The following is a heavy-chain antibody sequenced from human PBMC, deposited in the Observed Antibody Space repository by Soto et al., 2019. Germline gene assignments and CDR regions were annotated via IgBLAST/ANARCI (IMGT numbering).Heavy chain of an antibody. J-gene: IGHJ4*02. D-gene: IGHD3-10*01. CDR3: ANLMTMGDD. CDR2: ISGSGGST. V-gene: IGHV3-23*01. CDR1: GFTFSSYA. Sequence: ILSCAASGFTFSSYAMSWVRQAPGKGLEWVSAISGSGGSTYYADSVKGRFTISRDNSKNTLYLQMNSLRAEDTAVYYCANLMTMGDDWGQGTLVTVSS.